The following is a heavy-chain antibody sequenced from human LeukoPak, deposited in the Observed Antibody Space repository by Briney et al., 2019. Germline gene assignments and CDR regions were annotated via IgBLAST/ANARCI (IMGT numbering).Heavy chain of an antibody. D-gene: IGHD6-13*01. CDR3: ARDQQLVVDY. J-gene: IGHJ4*02. Sequence: PGGSLRLSCAASGFTFSSFSMNWVRQAPGKGLEWVSYISSASLAIYYADSVKGRFTISRDNAKDSLYLQMNSLRAEDTAVYYCARDQQLVVDYWGQGTLVTVSS. CDR1: GFTFSSFS. V-gene: IGHV3-48*01. CDR2: ISSASLAI.